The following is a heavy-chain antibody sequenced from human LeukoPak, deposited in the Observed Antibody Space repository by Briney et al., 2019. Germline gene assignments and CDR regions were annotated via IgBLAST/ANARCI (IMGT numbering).Heavy chain of an antibody. V-gene: IGHV4-31*03. Sequence: PSQTLSLTCTVSGGSISSGGYHWSWIRQHPGKGLEWIGYIYYSGTTSYNPSLKSRVTISVDTSKKKFSLKVSSVTPEDTAVYYCARGTALSGRPLDNWGQGTLVTVSS. D-gene: IGHD5-18*01. CDR1: GGSISSGGYH. CDR3: ARGTALSGRPLDN. CDR2: IYYSGTT. J-gene: IGHJ4*02.